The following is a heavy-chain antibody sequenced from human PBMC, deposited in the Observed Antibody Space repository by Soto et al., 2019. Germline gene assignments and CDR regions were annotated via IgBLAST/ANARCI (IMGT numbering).Heavy chain of an antibody. Sequence: SETLSLTCTVSGGSISSGDYYWSWIRQPPGKGLEWIGYIYYSGSTYYNPSLKSRVTISVDTSKDQFSLKLSSVTAADTAVYYGARGREVPALSYYFDYGGRGTRGT. V-gene: IGHV4-30-4*01. CDR2: IYYSGST. CDR1: GGSISSGDYY. J-gene: IGHJ4*02. D-gene: IGHD2-2*01. CDR3: ARGREVPALSYYFDY.